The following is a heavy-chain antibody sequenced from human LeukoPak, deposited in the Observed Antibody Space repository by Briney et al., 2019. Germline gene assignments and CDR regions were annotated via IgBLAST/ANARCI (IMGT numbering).Heavy chain of an antibody. CDR1: GFTFSNYW. V-gene: IGHV3-7*03. CDR2: IRQDGGEI. Sequence: PGGSLRLSCAASGFTFSNYWMHWVRQAPGKGLEWVANIRQDGGEIYYADSVKGRFSISRDNAKKSAYLQMNSLRAEDTAVYYCARVSGTSEEIDYWGQGTLVTVSS. CDR3: ARVSGTSEEIDY. J-gene: IGHJ4*02. D-gene: IGHD1-26*01.